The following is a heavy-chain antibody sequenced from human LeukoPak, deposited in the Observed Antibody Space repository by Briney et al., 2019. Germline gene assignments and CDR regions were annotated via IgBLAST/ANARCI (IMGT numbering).Heavy chain of an antibody. CDR3: ARHRAMVRGGNYYYYMDV. D-gene: IGHD3-10*01. J-gene: IGHJ6*03. V-gene: IGHV5-51*01. Sequence: GESLKISCEGSGYSFTSNWIGWVRQMPGKRLEWMGIIYPGDSEIRYSPSFQGQVIISTDKSISTACLQWSSLKASDTAMYYCARHRAMVRGGNYYYYMDVWGKGTTVTVSS. CDR2: IYPGDSEI. CDR1: GYSFTSNW.